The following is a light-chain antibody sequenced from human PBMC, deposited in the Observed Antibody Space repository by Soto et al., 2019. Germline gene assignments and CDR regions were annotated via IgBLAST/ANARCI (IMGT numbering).Light chain of an antibody. CDR1: QGITNY. Sequence: DVQLTQSPSFLSASVGDRVTITCRASQGITNYLAWYQQKPGKAPKPLIYTASTLQSGVPSRFSGSGAGAEFTLTITGLQPEDFATYYCQRALTFGGGTKVEIK. V-gene: IGKV1-9*01. J-gene: IGKJ4*01. CDR3: QRALT. CDR2: TAS.